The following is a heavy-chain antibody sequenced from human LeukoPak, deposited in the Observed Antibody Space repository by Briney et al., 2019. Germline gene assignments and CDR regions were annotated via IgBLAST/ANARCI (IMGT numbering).Heavy chain of an antibody. CDR3: ARERSYDSSGYYYGGFDY. V-gene: IGHV4-61*01. CDR2: IYYSGST. CDR1: GGSVSSGSYY. D-gene: IGHD3-22*01. J-gene: IGHJ4*02. Sequence: PSETLSLTCTVSGGSVSSGSYYWSWIRQPPGKGLEWIGYIYYSGSTNYNPSLKSRVTISVDTSKNQFSLKLSSVTAADTAVYYCARERSYDSSGYYYGGFDYWGQGTLVTVSS.